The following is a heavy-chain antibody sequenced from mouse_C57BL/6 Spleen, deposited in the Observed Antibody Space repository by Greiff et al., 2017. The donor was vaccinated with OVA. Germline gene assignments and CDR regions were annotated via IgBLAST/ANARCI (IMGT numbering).Heavy chain of an antibody. D-gene: IGHD2-13*01. CDR2: INSGGGST. Sequence: EVKVVESGGGLVQPGESLKLSCESTEYEFPSHDMSWVRQTPEKRLELVAAINSGGGSTYYPDTMEGRFIISRDNTKKTLYLQMSSLRSEDSALDYCARGGDYEAFDYWGQGTLVTVSA. J-gene: IGHJ3*01. V-gene: IGHV5-2*01. CDR3: ARGGDYEAFDY. CDR1: EYEFPSHD.